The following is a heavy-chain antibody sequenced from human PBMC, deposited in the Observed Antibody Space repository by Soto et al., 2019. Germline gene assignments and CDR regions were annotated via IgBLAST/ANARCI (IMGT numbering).Heavy chain of an antibody. CDR2: ISAGVNTK. J-gene: IGHJ4*02. Sequence: QVQLVESGGGVVQPGTSLRLACAASGCTLSNNGMQWVRQAPGKGLEWVAVISAGVNTKYYADSVKGRFTISRDNSKNTLFLQMNSLRSEDTAVYYCAKESGGERYAAYFDLWGQGTLVTVSA. CDR3: AKESGGERYAAYFDL. CDR1: GCTLSNNG. V-gene: IGHV3-30*18. D-gene: IGHD2-21*01.